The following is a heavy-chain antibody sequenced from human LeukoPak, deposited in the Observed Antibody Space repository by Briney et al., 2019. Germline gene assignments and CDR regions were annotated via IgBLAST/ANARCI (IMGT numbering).Heavy chain of an antibody. D-gene: IGHD5/OR15-5a*01. V-gene: IGHV4-34*01. CDR3: ARVRPRQCQFDY. CDR1: GGSFSGYY. CDR2: INHSGST. Sequence: PSGTLSLTCAVYGGSFSGYYWSWIRQPPGKGLEWIGEINHSGSTNYNPSLKSRVTISVDTSKNQFSLKLSSVTAADTAVYYCARVRPRQCQFDYWGQGTLVTVSS. J-gene: IGHJ4*02.